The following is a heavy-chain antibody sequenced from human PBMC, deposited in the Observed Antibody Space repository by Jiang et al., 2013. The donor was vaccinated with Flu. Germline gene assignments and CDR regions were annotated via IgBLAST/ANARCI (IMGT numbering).Heavy chain of an antibody. Sequence: LLKPSETLSLTCTVSGGSIKNYYWSWIRQPPGKGLEWIGYIYYSGRTNYYPSLKSRVTISVDTSKNQFSLKLSSVTAADTAVYYCARVSSSSQYYFDYWGQGTLVTVSS. CDR2: IYYSGRT. D-gene: IGHD6-13*01. J-gene: IGHJ4*02. CDR3: ARVSSSSQYYFDY. CDR1: GGSIKNYY. V-gene: IGHV4-59*01.